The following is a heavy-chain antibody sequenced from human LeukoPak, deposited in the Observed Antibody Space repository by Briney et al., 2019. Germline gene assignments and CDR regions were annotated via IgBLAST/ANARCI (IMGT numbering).Heavy chain of an antibody. CDR3: AKDGGGRGSYYPYYFDY. D-gene: IGHD1-26*01. CDR2: ISGSGGST. J-gene: IGHJ4*02. V-gene: IGHV3-23*01. CDR1: GFTFSNYW. Sequence: TGGSLRLSCAASGFTFSNYWMHWVRQAPGKGLVWVSAISGSGGSTYYADSVKGRFTISRDNSKNTLYLQMNSLRAEDTAVYYCAKDGGGRGSYYPYYFDYWGQGTLVTVSS.